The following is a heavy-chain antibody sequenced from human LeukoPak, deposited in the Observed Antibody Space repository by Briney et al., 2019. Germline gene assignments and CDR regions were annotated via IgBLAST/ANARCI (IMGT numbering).Heavy chain of an antibody. Sequence: SETLSLTCAVYGGSFSGYYWSWIRQPPGKGLEWIGYISYTGSTNYIPSLKSRVTISVDTSKNQFSLRLSSVTAADTAVYYCAREVAGTPFIDYWGQGTLVTVSS. CDR2: ISYTGST. J-gene: IGHJ4*02. CDR1: GGSFSGYY. V-gene: IGHV4-59*12. CDR3: AREVAGTPFIDY. D-gene: IGHD1-14*01.